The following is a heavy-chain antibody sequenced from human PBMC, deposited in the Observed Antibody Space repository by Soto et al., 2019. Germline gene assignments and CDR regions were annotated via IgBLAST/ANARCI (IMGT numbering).Heavy chain of an antibody. CDR2: MTSDTKTI. V-gene: IGHV3-48*02. Sequence: EVQLVESGGGLVQPGGSLRLSCAASGFRFSISSMSWIRQAPGKGLEWSAYMTSDTKTIKYAVSVKGRFTISRDNANHLVYLPMHSLRDEETAVYYCARSVEGHFDYWGQGTVVTVSA. CDR3: ARSVEGHFDY. J-gene: IGHJ4*02. CDR1: GFRFSISS. D-gene: IGHD6-19*01.